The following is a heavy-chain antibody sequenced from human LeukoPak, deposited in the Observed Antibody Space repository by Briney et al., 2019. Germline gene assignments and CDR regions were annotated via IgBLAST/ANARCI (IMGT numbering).Heavy chain of an antibody. J-gene: IGHJ5*02. CDR3: ARGCLFANWFDP. V-gene: IGHV4-39*01. CDR1: GASISSSSYY. CDR2: IYYSGST. Sequence: SETLSLTCTVSGASISSSSYYWGWIRQPPGKGLEWIGSIYYSGSTYYNPSLKSRVTISIDTSKNQFSLRLTSVTAADTAVYYCARGCLFANWFDPWGQGTLVTVSS. D-gene: IGHD2-21*01.